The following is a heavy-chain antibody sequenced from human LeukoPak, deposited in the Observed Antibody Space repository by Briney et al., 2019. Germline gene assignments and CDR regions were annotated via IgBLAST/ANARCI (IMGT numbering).Heavy chain of an antibody. D-gene: IGHD5-18*01. CDR1: GYTFTSYY. Sequence: ASVKVSCKAPGYTFTSYYMHWVRQAPGQGLEWMGIINPSGGSTSYAQKFQGRVTMTRDTSTSTVYMELSSLRSEDTAVYYCARAWDTAMVKTVMNYYYMDVWGKGTTVTVSS. CDR2: INPSGGST. V-gene: IGHV1-46*01. J-gene: IGHJ6*03. CDR3: ARAWDTAMVKTVMNYYYMDV.